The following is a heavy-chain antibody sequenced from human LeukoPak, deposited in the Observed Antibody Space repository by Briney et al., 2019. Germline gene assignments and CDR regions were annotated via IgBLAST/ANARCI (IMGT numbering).Heavy chain of an antibody. V-gene: IGHV4-39*07. J-gene: IGHJ6*03. CDR2: IYYSGST. Sequence: SETLSLTCTVSGGSISSSSYYWGWLRQPPGKGLEWIGSIYYSGSTYYNPSLKSRVTISVDTSKNQFSLKLSSVTAADTAVYYCARASETYYYYYMDVWGKGTTVTVSS. CDR1: GGSISSSSYY. CDR3: ARASETYYYYYMDV.